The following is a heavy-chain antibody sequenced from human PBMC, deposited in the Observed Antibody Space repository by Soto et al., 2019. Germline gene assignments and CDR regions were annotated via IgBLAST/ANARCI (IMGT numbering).Heavy chain of an antibody. CDR2: INPNSGGT. V-gene: IGHV1-2*04. CDR1: GYTFTGYY. J-gene: IGHJ6*02. Sequence: ASVKVSCKASGYTFTGYYMHWVRQAPGQGLEWMGWINPNSGGTNYAQKFQGWVTMTRDTSISTAYMELSRLRSDDTAVYYCARDRIAAASQYYYYYYGMDVWGQGTTVTVS. D-gene: IGHD6-13*01. CDR3: ARDRIAAASQYYYYYYGMDV.